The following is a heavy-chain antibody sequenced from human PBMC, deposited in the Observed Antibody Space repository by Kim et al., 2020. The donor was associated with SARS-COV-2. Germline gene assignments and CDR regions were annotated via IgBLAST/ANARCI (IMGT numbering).Heavy chain of an antibody. CDR2: ISSSSSYI. CDR3: ARVGRRGYYYYYGMDA. CDR1: GFTFSSYS. J-gene: IGHJ6*02. V-gene: IGHV3-21*01. Sequence: GGSLRLSCAASGFTFSSYSMNWVRQAPGKGLEWVSSISSSSSYIYYADSVKGRFTISRDNAKNSLYLQMNSLRAEDTAVYYCARVGRRGYYYYYGMDAWGQGTTVTVSS.